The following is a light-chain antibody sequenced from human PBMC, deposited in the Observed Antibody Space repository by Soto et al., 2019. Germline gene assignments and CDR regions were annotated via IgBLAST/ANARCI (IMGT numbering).Light chain of an antibody. V-gene: IGKV1-12*02. CDR2: AAS. J-gene: IGKJ3*01. CDR3: QQANSFPFT. CDR1: QIIGSW. Sequence: DLQMTQSPSSVSASIGDRVTITCRASQIIGSWLAWYQQKPGKAPTLLIYAASSLQSGVPSRFSGSGSGTDFTLTITSLQAVDSATYYCQQANSFPFTFGPGTKVDIK.